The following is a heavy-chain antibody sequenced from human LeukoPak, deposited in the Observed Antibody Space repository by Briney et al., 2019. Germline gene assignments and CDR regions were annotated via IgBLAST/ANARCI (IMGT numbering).Heavy chain of an antibody. D-gene: IGHD3-3*01. CDR2: MYYSGST. V-gene: IGHV4-39*01. CDR1: GGSISSFY. Sequence: SETLPLTCTVSGGSISSFYWGWIRQPPGKGLEWIGSMYYSGSTYYNPSLKSRVTISVDTSKNQFSLKLSSVTAADTAVYYCARHTTIFGHFGYWAREPWSPSPQ. J-gene: IGHJ4*02. CDR3: ARHTTIFGHFGY.